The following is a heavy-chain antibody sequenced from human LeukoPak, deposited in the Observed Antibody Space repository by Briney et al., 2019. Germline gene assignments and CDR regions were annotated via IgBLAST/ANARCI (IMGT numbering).Heavy chain of an antibody. Sequence: SETLSLTWAVYGGSFSGYYWSWIRQPPGKGLEWIGEINHSGSTNYNPSLKSRVTISVDTSKNQFSLKLSSVTAADTAVYYCARGLLWFGTYTPFDPWGQGTLVTVSS. V-gene: IGHV4-34*01. D-gene: IGHD3-10*01. J-gene: IGHJ5*02. CDR1: GGSFSGYY. CDR3: ARGLLWFGTYTPFDP. CDR2: INHSGST.